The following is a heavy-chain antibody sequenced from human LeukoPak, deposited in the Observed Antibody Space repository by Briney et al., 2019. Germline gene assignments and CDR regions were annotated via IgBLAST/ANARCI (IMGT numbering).Heavy chain of an antibody. D-gene: IGHD1-26*01. Sequence: GGSLRLSCAASGFSFTTYWMGWVRQAPGKGLEWVGRIKSKTHGGTTDYAAPVKGRFTISRDDSKNTLYLQMNSLKTEDTAVYYCSWELPFDGAFDYWGQGTLVTVSS. CDR3: SWELPFDGAFDY. V-gene: IGHV3-15*01. CDR2: IKSKTHGGTT. J-gene: IGHJ4*02. CDR1: GFSFTTYW.